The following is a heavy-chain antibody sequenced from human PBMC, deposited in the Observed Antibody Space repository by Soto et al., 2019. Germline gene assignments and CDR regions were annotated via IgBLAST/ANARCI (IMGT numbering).Heavy chain of an antibody. CDR2: ISGSGGST. CDR3: ARDDYDSSGYPFDY. CDR1: GFTFSSYA. Sequence: EVQLLESGGGLVQPGGSLRLSCAASGFTFSSYAMSWVRQAPGKGLEWVSSISGSGGSTHYADSVKGRFTISRDNSRNTLYLQMNSLRAEDTAVYYCARDDYDSSGYPFDYWGQGTLVTVSS. J-gene: IGHJ4*02. D-gene: IGHD3-22*01. V-gene: IGHV3-23*01.